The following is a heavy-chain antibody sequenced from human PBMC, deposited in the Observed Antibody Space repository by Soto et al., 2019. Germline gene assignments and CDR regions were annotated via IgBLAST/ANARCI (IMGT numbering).Heavy chain of an antibody. CDR1: GFTFSSYA. CDR2: ISGSGGST. Sequence: PGGSLRLSXAASGFTFSSYAMSWVRQAPGKGLEWVSAISGSGGSTYYADSVKGRFTISRDNSKNTLYLQMNSLRAEDTAVYYCAKDGSAMIVVVITWYFDYWGQGTLVTVSS. V-gene: IGHV3-23*01. J-gene: IGHJ4*02. D-gene: IGHD3-22*01. CDR3: AKDGSAMIVVVITWYFDY.